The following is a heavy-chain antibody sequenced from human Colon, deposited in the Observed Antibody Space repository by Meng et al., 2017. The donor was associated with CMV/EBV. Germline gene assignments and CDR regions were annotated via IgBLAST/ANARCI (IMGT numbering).Heavy chain of an antibody. CDR3: ARVGASGWGLQF. V-gene: IGHV4-31*02. D-gene: IGHD6-19*01. CDR1: GDSSSSGGHY. Sequence: TVSGDSSSSGGHYFNWIRQRPGKCLECIGYIHYPVNTHFHPSLKSRVSMSADTSKNQVSLNLSSVTAADTAVYYCARVGASGWGLQFWGRGIRVTVSS. CDR2: IHYPVNT. J-gene: IGHJ1*01.